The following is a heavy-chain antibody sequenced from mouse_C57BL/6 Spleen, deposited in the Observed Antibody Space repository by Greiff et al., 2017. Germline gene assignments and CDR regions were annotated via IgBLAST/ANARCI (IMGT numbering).Heavy chain of an antibody. CDR3: ARYYRGYYAMDY. CDR2: IDPSESYT. CDR1: GYTFTSYW. V-gene: IGHV1-50*01. D-gene: IGHD2-12*01. Sequence: QVQLQQPGAELVKPGASVKLSCKASGYTFTSYWMQWVKQRPGQGLEWIGEIDPSESYTNYNQKFKGKATLTVDTSASTAYMQLSSLTSEDSAVYYCARYYRGYYAMDYWGQGTSVTVSS. J-gene: IGHJ4*01.